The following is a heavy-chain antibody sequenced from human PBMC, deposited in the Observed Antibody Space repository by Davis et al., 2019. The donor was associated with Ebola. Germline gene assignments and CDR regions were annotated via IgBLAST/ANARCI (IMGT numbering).Heavy chain of an antibody. Sequence: GESLKISCAASGFTFSSYGMHWVRQAPGKGLEWVAVISYDGSNKYYADSVKGRFTISRDNSKNTLYLQMNSLRAEDTAVYYCARVWRSLDYWGQGTLVTVSS. CDR3: ARVWRSLDY. CDR2: ISYDGSNK. J-gene: IGHJ4*02. V-gene: IGHV3-30*03. CDR1: GFTFSSYG.